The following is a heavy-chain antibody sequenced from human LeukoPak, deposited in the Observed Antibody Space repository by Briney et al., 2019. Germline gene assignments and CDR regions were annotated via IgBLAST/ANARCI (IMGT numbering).Heavy chain of an antibody. Sequence: KPSETLSLTCTVSGGSISSYYWSWIRQPPGKGLEWIGYIYYSGSTNYNPSLKSRVTISVDTSKNQFSLKLSSVTAADTAVYYCARDPVATTGFDPWGQGTLVTVSS. J-gene: IGHJ5*02. CDR1: GGSISSYY. CDR2: IYYSGST. D-gene: IGHD5-12*01. V-gene: IGHV4-59*01. CDR3: ARDPVATTGFDP.